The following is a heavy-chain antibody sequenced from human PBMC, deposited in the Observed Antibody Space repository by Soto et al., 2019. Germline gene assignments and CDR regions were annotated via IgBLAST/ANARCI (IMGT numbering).Heavy chain of an antibody. CDR3: ARDSGITMVRGVIGYYYYGMDV. J-gene: IGHJ6*02. D-gene: IGHD3-10*01. Sequence: GASVKVSCKASGYTFTSYAMHWVRQAPGQRLEWMGWINAGNGNTKYSQKFQGRVTITRDTSASTAYMELSSLRSEDTAVYYCARDSGITMVRGVIGYYYYGMDVWGQGTTVTVS. CDR2: INAGNGNT. V-gene: IGHV1-3*01. CDR1: GYTFTSYA.